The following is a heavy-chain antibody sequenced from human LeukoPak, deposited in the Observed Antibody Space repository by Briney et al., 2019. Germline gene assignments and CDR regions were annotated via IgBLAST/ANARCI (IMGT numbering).Heavy chain of an antibody. D-gene: IGHD2-21*01. CDR3: ARGEVFAY. CDR2: INPNDGST. V-gene: IGHV1-46*01. Sequence: ASVKLSCKASGYSFTSYYMYWVRQAPGQGLEWMGIINPNDGSTTYPQKFQGRVSMTRDTSTSTVYTELLGLRSEDTAVYYCARGEVFAYWGQGTLVTVSS. J-gene: IGHJ4*02. CDR1: GYSFTSYY.